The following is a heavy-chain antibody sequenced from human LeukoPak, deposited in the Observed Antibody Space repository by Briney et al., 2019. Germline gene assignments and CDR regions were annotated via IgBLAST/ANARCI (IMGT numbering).Heavy chain of an antibody. J-gene: IGHJ6*02. D-gene: IGHD5-12*01. Sequence: QPGGSLRLSCAASGFTFSSYAMSWVRQAPGKGLEWVSAISGSGGSTYYADSVKGRFTISRDNSKNTLYLQMNSLRAEDTAVYYCAKDTGAGYSGYDFSRYYYYYGMDVWGQGTTVTVSS. V-gene: IGHV3-23*01. CDR2: ISGSGGST. CDR3: AKDTGAGYSGYDFSRYYYYYGMDV. CDR1: GFTFSSYA.